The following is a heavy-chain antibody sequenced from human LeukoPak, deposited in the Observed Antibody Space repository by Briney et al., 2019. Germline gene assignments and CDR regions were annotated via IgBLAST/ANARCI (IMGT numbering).Heavy chain of an antibody. J-gene: IGHJ3*02. CDR2: IYYSGST. CDR1: GGSISSYY. CDR3: ARRADYDAFDI. D-gene: IGHD5-12*01. V-gene: IGHV4-59*01. Sequence: SETLSLTCTVSGGSISSYYWSWLRQPPGKGLEWIGYIYYSGSTNYNPSLKSRVTISVDTSKNQFSLKLSSVTAADTAVYYCARRADYDAFDIWGRGTMVTVSS.